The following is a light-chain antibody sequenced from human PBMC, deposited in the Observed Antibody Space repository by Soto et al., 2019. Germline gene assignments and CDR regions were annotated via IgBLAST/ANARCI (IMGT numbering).Light chain of an antibody. CDR1: QSISSY. CDR3: QQLNAYPLT. J-gene: IGKJ5*01. V-gene: IGKV1-9*01. Sequence: DIQMTQSPSSLSASVGDRVTTTCRASQSISSYLSWYQQKPGKAPKLLINVASTLQSGVPARFSGSGSGTDFTLTISNLQPEDFATYYCQQLNAYPLTFGQGTRLEIK. CDR2: VAS.